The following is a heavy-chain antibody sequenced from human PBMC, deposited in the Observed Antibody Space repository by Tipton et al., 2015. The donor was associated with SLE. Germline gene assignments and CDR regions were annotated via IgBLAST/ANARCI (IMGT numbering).Heavy chain of an antibody. CDR3: ARDLSSGDY. D-gene: IGHD6-19*01. V-gene: IGHV3-30*04. Sequence: RSLRLSCAASGFTFSSYAMHWVRQAPGKGLEWVAVISYDGSNKYYADSVKGRFTISRDNSKNTLYLQMNSLRAEDTAVYYCARDLSSGDYWGQGTLVTVSS. CDR1: GFTFSSYA. J-gene: IGHJ4*02. CDR2: ISYDGSNK.